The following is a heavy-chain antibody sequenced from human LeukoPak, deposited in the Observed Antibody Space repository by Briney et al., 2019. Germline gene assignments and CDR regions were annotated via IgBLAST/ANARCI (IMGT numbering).Heavy chain of an antibody. CDR1: GYTFSSYG. D-gene: IGHD2-2*01. Sequence: GASVKVSCKASGYTFSSYGISWVRQAPGQGLEWVGWISAYSGNTIYAQKLQGRVTMTTDTSTSTVYMELRSLISDDTAVYYCARDFTPYCSSTSCSWFDPWGQGTLVTVSS. V-gene: IGHV1-18*01. CDR3: ARDFTPYCSSTSCSWFDP. J-gene: IGHJ5*02. CDR2: ISAYSGNT.